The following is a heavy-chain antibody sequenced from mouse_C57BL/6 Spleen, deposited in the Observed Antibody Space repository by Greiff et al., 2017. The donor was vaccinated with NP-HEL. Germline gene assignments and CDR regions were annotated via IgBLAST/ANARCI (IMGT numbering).Heavy chain of an antibody. Sequence: VQLQQSGPGLVAPSQSLSITCTVSGFSLTSYGVSWVRQPPGKGLEWLGVIWGDGSTNYHSALISRLSTSKDNSKSQVFVKLNSLRTDDTATYYCAKWGYGSGPYYFDYWGQGTTLTVSS. J-gene: IGHJ2*01. CDR1: GFSLTSYG. V-gene: IGHV2-3*01. CDR2: IWGDGST. CDR3: AKWGYGSGPYYFDY. D-gene: IGHD2-2*01.